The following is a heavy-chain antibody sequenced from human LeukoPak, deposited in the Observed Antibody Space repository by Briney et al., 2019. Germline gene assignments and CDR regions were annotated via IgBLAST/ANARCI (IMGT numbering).Heavy chain of an antibody. J-gene: IGHJ4*02. CDR1: GYTFTSYD. D-gene: IGHD6-6*01. CDR2: MNPNSANT. V-gene: IGHV1-8*03. Sequence: ASVKVSCKASGYTFTSYDINWVRQATGQGLEWMGWMNPNSANTGYAQKFQGRVTITRNTSISTTYMELSSLRFEDTAVYYCARGRERGSSSSFTDYWDQGTLVIVSS. CDR3: ARGRERGSSSSFTDY.